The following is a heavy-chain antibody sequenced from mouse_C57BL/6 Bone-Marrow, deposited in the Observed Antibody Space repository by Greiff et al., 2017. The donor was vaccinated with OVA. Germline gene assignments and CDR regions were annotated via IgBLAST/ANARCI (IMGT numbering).Heavy chain of an antibody. CDR1: GYTFTSYG. J-gene: IGHJ4*01. D-gene: IGHD1-1*01. Sequence: QVQLQQSGAELARPGASVKLSCKASGYTFTSYGISWVKQRTGQGLEWIGEIYPRSGNTYYNEKFKGKATLTADKSSSTAYMELRSLTSEVSAVYFCAIWASYCSSYCYAMDYWGQGTSVTVSS. CDR2: IYPRSGNT. V-gene: IGHV1-81*01. CDR3: AIWASYCSSYCYAMDY.